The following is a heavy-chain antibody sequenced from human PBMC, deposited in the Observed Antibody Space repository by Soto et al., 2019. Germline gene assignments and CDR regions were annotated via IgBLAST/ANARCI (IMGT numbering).Heavy chain of an antibody. CDR3: ARVFPDGWVEPGVVRGYLDT. D-gene: IGHD3-3*01. Sequence: QVQLVQSGAEVKEPGSAVKVSCKAPADSFSSYGISWVRQAPGQGLEWMGGIIPIFGTTNYAEKFQGRVTITAEESTNTADMELSSLRSEDTALYYCARVFPDGWVEPGVVRGYLDTWGRGTLGTVSS. CDR1: ADSFSSYG. J-gene: IGHJ4*02. V-gene: IGHV1-69*01. CDR2: IIPIFGTT.